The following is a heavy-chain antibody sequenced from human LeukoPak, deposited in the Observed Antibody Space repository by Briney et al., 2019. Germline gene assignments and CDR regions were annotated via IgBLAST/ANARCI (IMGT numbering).Heavy chain of an antibody. CDR1: GGSISSSSYY. D-gene: IGHD3-10*01. CDR2: IYYSGST. J-gene: IGHJ5*02. V-gene: IGHV4-39*01. CDR3: ARLTEGSYTIDP. Sequence: SETLSLTCTVSGGSISSSSYYWGWIRQPPGKGLEWIGSIYYSGSTYYNPSLKSRVTISVDTSKNQFSLKLSSVTAADTAVYHCARLTEGSYTIDPWGQGTLVTVSS.